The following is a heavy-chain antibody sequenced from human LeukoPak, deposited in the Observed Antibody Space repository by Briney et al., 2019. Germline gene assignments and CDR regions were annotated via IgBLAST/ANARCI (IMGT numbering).Heavy chain of an antibody. J-gene: IGHJ4*02. V-gene: IGHV3-23*01. Sequence: PGGSLRLSCAASGFTFSSYSMNWVRQAPGKGLEWVSAISGSGGSTYYADSVKGRFTISRDNSKNTLYLQMNSLRAEDTAVYYCARDKGRRDGYNFDYWGQGTLVTVSS. CDR3: ARDKGRRDGYNFDY. CDR2: ISGSGGST. CDR1: GFTFSSYS. D-gene: IGHD5-24*01.